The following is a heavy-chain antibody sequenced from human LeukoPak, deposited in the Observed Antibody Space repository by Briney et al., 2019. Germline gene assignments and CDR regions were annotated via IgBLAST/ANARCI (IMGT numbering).Heavy chain of an antibody. CDR2: ISGRGGAT. V-gene: IGHV3-23*01. J-gene: IGHJ4*02. D-gene: IGHD3-10*01. CDR3: ARGGVDYYGSGTYYLMYYFDY. Sequence: GGSLTLSCPASGFTLNTYGMSWVRQAPGKVLEWVSGISGRGGATYYGDSVKGRFTISRHDPHNTLYLQMNSLRAEDTAVYFCARGGVDYYGSGTYYLMYYFDYWGQGALVTVSS. CDR1: GFTLNTYG.